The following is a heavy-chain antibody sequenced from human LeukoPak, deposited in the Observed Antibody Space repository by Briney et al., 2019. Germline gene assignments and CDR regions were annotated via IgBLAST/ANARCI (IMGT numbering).Heavy chain of an antibody. CDR1: GFTFSSYG. D-gene: IGHD3-10*01. V-gene: IGHV3-30*18. CDR2: ISYDGSNK. CDR3: AKGGDQAAFDI. Sequence: GRSLRLSCAASGFTFSSYGMQWVRQAPGKGLEWVAVISYDGSNKYYADSVKGRFTISRDNSKNTLYLQMNSLRAEDTAVYYCAKGGDQAAFDIWGQGTMVTVSS. J-gene: IGHJ3*02.